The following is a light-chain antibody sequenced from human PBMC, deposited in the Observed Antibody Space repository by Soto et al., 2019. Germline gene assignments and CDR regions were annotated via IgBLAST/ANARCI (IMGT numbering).Light chain of an antibody. CDR3: SSYTSTNNLAV. CDR1: SSDVGGYNY. CDR2: EVS. J-gene: IGLJ1*01. V-gene: IGLV2-14*01. Sequence: QSVLPPPDSVSRSPAHSITISCPATSSDVGGYNYVSWYQYHAGKAPKLIIYEVSHRPSGVSNRFSGSKSGDTASLTISGLRAEDEADYYCSSYTSTNNLAVFGTGTKGTVL.